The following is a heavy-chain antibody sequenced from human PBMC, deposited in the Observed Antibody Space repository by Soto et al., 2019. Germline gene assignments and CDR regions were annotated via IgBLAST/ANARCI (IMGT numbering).Heavy chain of an antibody. Sequence: LRLSCAASGFAFDDYVMHWVRQPPGRGLEWVSGITWNGGTIRYVDSVKGRFTISRDNAENSLYLQMNSLRPEDTAAYYCAKGGSAALIAPSGRDRCFDPWGQGTQVTVSS. CDR3: AKGGSAALIAPSGRDRCFDP. CDR1: GFAFDDYV. J-gene: IGHJ5*02. V-gene: IGHV3-9*01. D-gene: IGHD6-13*01. CDR2: ITWNGGTI.